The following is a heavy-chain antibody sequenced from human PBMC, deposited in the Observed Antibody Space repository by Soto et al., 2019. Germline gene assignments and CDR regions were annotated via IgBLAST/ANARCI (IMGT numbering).Heavy chain of an antibody. CDR3: ARGRGYEVCGY. CDR1: GFTINFYT. Sequence: QMQLVESGGGVVQPGRSLRLSCGVSGFTINFYTMHWVRQTPGMGLQWVAAVSYDGTIQYYADSVRGRFTSSRDNSQYTLPLQMNSLTAEDTAVYYCARGRGYEVCGYWGQGALVTVSS. CDR2: VSYDGTIQ. V-gene: IGHV3-30-3*01. D-gene: IGHD5-12*01. J-gene: IGHJ4*02.